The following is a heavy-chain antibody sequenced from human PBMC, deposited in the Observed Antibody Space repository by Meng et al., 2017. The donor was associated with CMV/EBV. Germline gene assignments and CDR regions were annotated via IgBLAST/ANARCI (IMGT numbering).Heavy chain of an antibody. CDR2: ISAYNGNT. CDR3: ARGVTRIFGVVIRVGCVDV. D-gene: IGHD3-3*01. Sequence: ASVKVSCKASGYTFTSYGISWVRQAPGQGLEWMGWISAYNGNTNYAQKLQGRVTMTTDTSTSTAYMELRSLRSDDTAVYYCARGVTRIFGVVIRVGCVDVWGQGTTVTVSS. CDR1: GYTFTSYG. J-gene: IGHJ6*02. V-gene: IGHV1-18*01.